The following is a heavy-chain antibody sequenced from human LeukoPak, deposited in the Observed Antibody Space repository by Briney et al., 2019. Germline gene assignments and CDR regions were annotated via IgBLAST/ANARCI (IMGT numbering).Heavy chain of an antibody. CDR3: RSTLNLHSYYGMDV. CDR2: INPSGGST. J-gene: IGHJ6*02. Sequence: ASVKVSCKASGYTLTSYYMHWLRQAPGQGLEWMGIINPSGGSTSYAQKFQGRVTMTRDTSTSTVYMELSSLRSEDTAVYYCRSTLNLHSYYGMDVWGQGTTVTVSS. V-gene: IGHV1-46*01. CDR1: GYTLTSYY.